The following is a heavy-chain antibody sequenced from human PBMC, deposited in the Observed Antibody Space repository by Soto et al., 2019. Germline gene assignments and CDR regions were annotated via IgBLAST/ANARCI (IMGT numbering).Heavy chain of an antibody. J-gene: IGHJ5*02. Sequence: QVQLQQWGAGLLKPSETLSLTCAVYGGSFSGYYWSWIRQPPGKGLEWIGEINHSGSTNYNPSLKSRVTISVDTSKNQFSLKLSSVTAADTAVYYCARALRGDFWSGYRTLGWFDPWGQGTLVTVSS. CDR1: GGSFSGYY. CDR3: ARALRGDFWSGYRTLGWFDP. V-gene: IGHV4-34*01. D-gene: IGHD3-3*01. CDR2: INHSGST.